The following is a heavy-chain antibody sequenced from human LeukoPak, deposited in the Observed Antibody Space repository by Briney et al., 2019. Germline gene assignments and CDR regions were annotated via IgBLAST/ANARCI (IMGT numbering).Heavy chain of an antibody. J-gene: IGHJ4*02. CDR2: ISGRGDRT. Sequence: GGSLRLSCAASGFTFSTYAMSWVRQAPGKGLEWVSGISGRGDRTKYADSVMGRFTISRDNSKNTLYLQMNSLRAEDTAVYYCAKERSSGWPFDYWGQGTLVTVSS. D-gene: IGHD6-19*01. CDR1: GFTFSTYA. V-gene: IGHV3-23*01. CDR3: AKERSSGWPFDY.